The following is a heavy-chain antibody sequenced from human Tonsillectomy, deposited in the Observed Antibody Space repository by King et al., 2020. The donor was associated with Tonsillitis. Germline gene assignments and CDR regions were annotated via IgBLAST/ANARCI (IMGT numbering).Heavy chain of an antibody. J-gene: IGHJ6*02. CDR2: ISYDGSYK. CDR1: GFTFRSYG. CDR3: AKDSPYGAYYYGMDV. D-gene: IGHD4/OR15-4a*01. Sequence: QLVQSGGGVVQPGRSLRLSCAASGFTFRSYGMHWVRQAPGKGLEWVAVISYDGSYKYYADSVKGRFTISRDNSKNTLYLQMNNLRAEDTAVYYCAKDSPYGAYYYGMDVWGQGTTVTVSS. V-gene: IGHV3-30*18.